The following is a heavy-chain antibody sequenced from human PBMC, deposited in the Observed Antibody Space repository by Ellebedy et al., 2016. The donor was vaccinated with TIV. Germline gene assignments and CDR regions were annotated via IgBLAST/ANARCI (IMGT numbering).Heavy chain of an antibody. CDR3: ARWAGTSGTFQGPYAD. CDR2: IIPILGIT. Sequence: AASVKVSCKASGGTFSNHATNWLRQAPGQGLEYMGRIIPILGITEYAQNFQGRVTLTADKSTRTAYMELSSLRSDDSAVYYCARWAGTSGTFQGPYADWGQGTLVVVSS. D-gene: IGHD1-26*01. V-gene: IGHV1-69*04. CDR1: GGTFSNHA. J-gene: IGHJ4*02.